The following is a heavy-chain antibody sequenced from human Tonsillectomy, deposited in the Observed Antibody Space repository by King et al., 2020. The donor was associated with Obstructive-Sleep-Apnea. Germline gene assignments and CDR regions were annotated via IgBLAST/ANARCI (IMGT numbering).Heavy chain of an antibody. J-gene: IGHJ4*02. CDR1: GFTVSSNY. CDR2: IYSGGST. CDR3: ARDGDHMTTVTPSYFDY. Sequence: VQLVESGGGLVQPGGSLRLSCAASGFTVSSNYMSWVRQAPGKGLEWVSVIYSGGSTDYADSVKGRFTISRDNSKNTLYLQMNSLRAEDTAVYYCARDGDHMTTVTPSYFDYWGQGTLVTVSS. V-gene: IGHV3-66*01. D-gene: IGHD4-11*01.